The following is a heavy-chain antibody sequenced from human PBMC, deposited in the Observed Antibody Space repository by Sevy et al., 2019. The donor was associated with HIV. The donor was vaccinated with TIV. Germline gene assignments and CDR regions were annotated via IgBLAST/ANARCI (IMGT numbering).Heavy chain of an antibody. D-gene: IGHD2-21*02. CDR1: GFTFSSYG. CDR2: ISYDGSNK. V-gene: IGHV3-30*18. CDR3: AKGAVENIVVVTAILDWYFDL. Sequence: GGSLRLSCAASGFTFSSYGMNWVRQAPGKGLEWVAVISYDGSNKYYADSVKGRFTISRDNSKNTLYLQMNSLRAEDTAVYYCAKGAVENIVVVTAILDWYFDLWGRGTLVTVSS. J-gene: IGHJ2*01.